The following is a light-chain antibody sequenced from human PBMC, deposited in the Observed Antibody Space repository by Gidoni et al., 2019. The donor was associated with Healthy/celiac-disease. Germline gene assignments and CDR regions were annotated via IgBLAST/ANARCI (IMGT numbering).Light chain of an antibody. J-gene: IGLJ3*02. Sequence: QSALTQPASVSGSPGQSITISCTGTSSDVGGYNYVSWYQQPPGKAPKLKIYEVSNRPSGVPDRFSGSKSGNTASLTISGLQAEDEADYYCSSYTSSSTLGVFGGGTKLTVL. CDR2: EVS. V-gene: IGLV2-14*01. CDR3: SSYTSSSTLGV. CDR1: SSDVGGYNY.